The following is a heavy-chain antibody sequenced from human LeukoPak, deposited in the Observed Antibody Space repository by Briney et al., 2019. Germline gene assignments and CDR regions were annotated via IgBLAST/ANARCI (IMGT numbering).Heavy chain of an antibody. J-gene: IGHJ3*02. V-gene: IGHV3-33*01. CDR1: GFTFSSYG. CDR2: IWDDGSNK. CDR3: ARDGNFGYDAFDI. D-gene: IGHD3-10*01. Sequence: PGGSLRLSCAASGFTFSSYGMHWVRQAPGKGLEWVAVIWDDGSNKYYAESVKGRFTISRDNSKNTLYLQVNRLRAEDTAVYYCARDGNFGYDAFDIWGQGTMVTVSS.